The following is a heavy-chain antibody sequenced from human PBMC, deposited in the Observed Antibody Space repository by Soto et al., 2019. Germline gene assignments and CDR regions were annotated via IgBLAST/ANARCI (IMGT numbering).Heavy chain of an antibody. V-gene: IGHV5-51*01. CDR3: ARRLDNTFEF. CDR2: IYPHDSDT. CDR1: GYNFATYW. Sequence: GESLKISCKGSGYNFATYWIGWLRQMPGKGLEWMGIIYPHDSDTRYSPSFQCQVTISADKSISTAYLQWSSLKASDTAIYYCARRLDNTFEFGGQGTLVTVSS. D-gene: IGHD1-20*01. J-gene: IGHJ4*02.